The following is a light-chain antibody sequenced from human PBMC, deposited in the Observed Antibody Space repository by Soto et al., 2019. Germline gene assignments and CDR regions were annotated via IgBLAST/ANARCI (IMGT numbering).Light chain of an antibody. J-gene: IGLJ2*01. CDR1: SSDVGSYNR. V-gene: IGLV2-18*02. CDR2: EVS. CDR3: SSYTSSSTSHVV. Sequence: QSALPQPPSVSGSPGQSVTISCTGTSSDVGSYNRVSWYQQPPGTAPKLMIYEVSNRPSGVPDRYSGSKSGNTASLTISGLPAEDEADYYCSSYTSSSTSHVVFGGGTKVTVL.